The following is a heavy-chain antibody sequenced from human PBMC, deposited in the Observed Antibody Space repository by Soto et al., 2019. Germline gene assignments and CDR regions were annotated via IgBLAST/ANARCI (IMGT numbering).Heavy chain of an antibody. CDR2: IYYSGST. J-gene: IGHJ4*02. D-gene: IGHD3-3*01. CDR1: GGSISSGDYY. Sequence: SETLSLTCTVSGGSISSGDYYWSWIRQPPGKGLEWIGYIYYSGSTYYNPSLKSRVTISVDTSKNQFSLKLSSVTAADTAVYYCASSHSFHVLRFLEWLLPFPNFDYWGQGTLVTVSS. CDR3: ASSHSFHVLRFLEWLLPFPNFDY. V-gene: IGHV4-30-4*01.